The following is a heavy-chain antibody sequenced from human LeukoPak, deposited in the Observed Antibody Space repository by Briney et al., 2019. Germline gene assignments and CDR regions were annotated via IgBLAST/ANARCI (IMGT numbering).Heavy chain of an antibody. Sequence: SVKVSCKASGGTFSSYAISWVRQAPGQGLEWMGRIIPIFGTANYAQKFQGRVTITTDESTSTAYMELSSLISEDTAVYYCACRDVGDLLSPQTKNFDYWGQGTMVTVSS. CDR1: GGTFSSYA. CDR2: IIPIFGTA. CDR3: ACRDVGDLLSPQTKNFDY. V-gene: IGHV1-69*05. J-gene: IGHJ4*02. D-gene: IGHD1-26*01.